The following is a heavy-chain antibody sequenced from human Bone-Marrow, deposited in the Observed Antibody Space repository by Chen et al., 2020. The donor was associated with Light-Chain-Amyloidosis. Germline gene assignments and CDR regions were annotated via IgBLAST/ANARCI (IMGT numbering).Heavy chain of an antibody. Sequence: EVQLEQSGPEVKKPGESLKISCKGSGYTFPNYWIGGVRQMPGKGLEWMGVIYPDDFDARYSPSLEGQVTLSADKSITTAYLQWRSLKASDTAMYYCARRRDGYNFDYWGQGTLVTVSS. CDR3: ARRRDGYNFDY. CDR1: GYTFPNYW. D-gene: IGHD5-12*01. CDR2: IYPDDFDA. J-gene: IGHJ4*02. V-gene: IGHV5-51*01.